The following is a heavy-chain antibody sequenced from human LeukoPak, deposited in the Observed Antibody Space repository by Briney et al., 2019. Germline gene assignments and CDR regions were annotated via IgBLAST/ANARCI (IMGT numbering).Heavy chain of an antibody. CDR3: AKNPHSYFDWLLRPHYFDY. CDR1: GFTFSSYG. J-gene: IGHJ4*02. CDR2: ISGSGGST. D-gene: IGHD3-9*01. Sequence: PGGSLRPSCAASGFTFSSYGMSWVRQAPGKGLEWVSAISGSGGSTYYADSVKGRFTISRDNSKNTLYLQMNSLRAEDTAVYYCAKNPHSYFDWLLRPHYFDYWGQGTLVTVSS. V-gene: IGHV3-23*01.